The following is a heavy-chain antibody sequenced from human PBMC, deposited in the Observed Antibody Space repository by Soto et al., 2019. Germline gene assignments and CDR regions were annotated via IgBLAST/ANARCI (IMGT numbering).Heavy chain of an antibody. J-gene: IGHJ4*02. CDR3: ARAPDKYYFDS. Sequence: PSETLSLPCTVYGWSFKGYYWTWIRQPPGKGPEWIGDIDHSGSTNYNPSLKSRVTISVDTSKNQFSLKVRSVTAADMAVFYCARAPDKYYFDSWGQGTQVPVSS. V-gene: IGHV4-34*01. CDR1: GWSFKGYY. CDR2: IDHSGST.